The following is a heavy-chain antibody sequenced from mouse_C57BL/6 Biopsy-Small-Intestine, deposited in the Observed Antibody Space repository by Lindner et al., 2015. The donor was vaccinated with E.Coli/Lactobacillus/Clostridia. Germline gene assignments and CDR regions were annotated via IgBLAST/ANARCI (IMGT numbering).Heavy chain of an antibody. CDR1: GYTFTDYN. CDR3: ARYGYDPAWFAY. Sequence: VQLQESGPELVKLGASVKMSCKASGYTFTDYNMHWVKQSHGKSLEWIGYINPNNGGTSYNQKFKGKATLTVNKSSSTAYMELRSLTSEDSAVYYCARYGYDPAWFAYWGQGTLVTVSA. V-gene: IGHV1-22*01. CDR2: INPNNGGT. D-gene: IGHD2-2*01. J-gene: IGHJ3*01.